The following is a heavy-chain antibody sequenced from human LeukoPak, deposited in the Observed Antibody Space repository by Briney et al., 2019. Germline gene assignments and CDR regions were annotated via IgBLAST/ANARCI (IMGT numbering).Heavy chain of an antibody. Sequence: EASVKVSCKASGYTFTSYAMHWVRQAPGQRLEWMGWINAGNGNTKYSQKFQGRVTITRDTSASTAYMELSSLRSEDTAVYYCARDFAWGSGGAPIDDNWLDPWGQGTLVTVSS. J-gene: IGHJ5*02. V-gene: IGHV1-3*01. D-gene: IGHD7-27*01. CDR3: ARDFAWGSGGAPIDDNWLDP. CDR2: INAGNGNT. CDR1: GYTFTSYA.